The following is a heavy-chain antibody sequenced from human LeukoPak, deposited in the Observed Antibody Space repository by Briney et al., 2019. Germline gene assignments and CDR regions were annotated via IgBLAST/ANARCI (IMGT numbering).Heavy chain of an antibody. Sequence: GGSLRLSCAASGFTFTSSVMNWFRQAPGKGPEWVSRMSTGGESTYYADSVKGRFTISRDISNNTLYLQMNSLRAEDTAVYFCVKDTSGTIWGQGTMVTVSP. CDR2: MSTGGEST. J-gene: IGHJ3*02. D-gene: IGHD1-26*01. V-gene: IGHV3-23*01. CDR1: GFTFTSSV. CDR3: VKDTSGTI.